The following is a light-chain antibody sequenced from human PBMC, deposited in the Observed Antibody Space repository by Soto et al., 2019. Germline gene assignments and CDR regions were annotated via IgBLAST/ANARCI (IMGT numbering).Light chain of an antibody. Sequence: EIVLTHSPGTLSLTQGERATLSCRASQSVSSNYLAWYQQKPGQAPRLLIYGASSRATGIPDRFSGSGSGTDFTLTISRLEPEDFAVYYCQQYGRSPWTFGQRTKVDI. CDR1: QSVSSNY. CDR3: QQYGRSPWT. CDR2: GAS. J-gene: IGKJ1*01. V-gene: IGKV3-20*01.